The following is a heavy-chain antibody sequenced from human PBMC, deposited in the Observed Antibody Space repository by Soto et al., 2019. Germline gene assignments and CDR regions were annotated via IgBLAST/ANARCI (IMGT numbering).Heavy chain of an antibody. CDR1: GFTFSSDA. Sequence: EVQLLESGGGLVQPGGSLRLSCAASGFTFSSDAMSWVRQAPGKGLEWVSAISGSGGRTYDADSVKGRFTISRDNSKNTLYLQMNSLRAEDTAVYYCAKKVGNDYGDHYFDYWGQGTLVTVSS. CDR2: ISGSGGRT. V-gene: IGHV3-23*01. D-gene: IGHD4-17*01. CDR3: AKKVGNDYGDHYFDY. J-gene: IGHJ4*02.